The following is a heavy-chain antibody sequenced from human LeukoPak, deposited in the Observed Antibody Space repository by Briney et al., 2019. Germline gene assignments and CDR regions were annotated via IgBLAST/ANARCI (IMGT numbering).Heavy chain of an antibody. Sequence: GGSPRLSCAASGFTFSNYWMTWVRQAPGKGLEWVANINQNGSVQLYVDSVKGRFTISRDNAKNSLYLQINSLRAEDTALYFCARDQGAPGDYWGQGTLVTVSS. J-gene: IGHJ4*02. CDR3: ARDQGAPGDY. CDR1: GFTFSNYW. D-gene: IGHD4/OR15-4a*01. V-gene: IGHV3-7*01. CDR2: INQNGSVQ.